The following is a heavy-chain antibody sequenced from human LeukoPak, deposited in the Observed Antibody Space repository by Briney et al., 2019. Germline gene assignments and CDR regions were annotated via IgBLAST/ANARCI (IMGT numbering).Heavy chain of an antibody. Sequence: GGSLRLSFAASGFTFSSYEMNWVRQAPGRGLEGVSYISSRGSTIYYADSVRGRFTISRDNAKNSLYLQMNSLRAEDTAVYYCARVSGYTGYGDYWGQGTLVTASS. D-gene: IGHD5-12*01. V-gene: IGHV3-48*03. J-gene: IGHJ4*02. CDR2: ISSRGSTI. CDR3: ARVSGYTGYGDY. CDR1: GFTFSSYE.